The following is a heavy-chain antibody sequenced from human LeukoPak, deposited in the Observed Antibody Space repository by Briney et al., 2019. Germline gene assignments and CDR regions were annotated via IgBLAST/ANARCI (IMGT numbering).Heavy chain of an antibody. V-gene: IGHV1-18*01. CDR2: ISAYNGNT. CDR3: ARGSTGYYGSGSEY. D-gene: IGHD3-10*01. CDR1: GYTFTSYG. J-gene: IGHJ4*02. Sequence: ASVKVSCKASGYTFTSYGISWVRQAPGQGLEWMGWISAYNGNTNNAQKLQGRVTMTTDTSTSTAYMELRSLRSDDTAVYYCARGSTGYYGSGSEYWGQGTLVTVSS.